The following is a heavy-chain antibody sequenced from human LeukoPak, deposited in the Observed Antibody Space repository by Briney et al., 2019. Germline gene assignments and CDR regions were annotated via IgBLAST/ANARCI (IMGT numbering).Heavy chain of an antibody. V-gene: IGHV1-2*02. CDR2: INPNSGGT. CDR1: GDTFTGYY. J-gene: IGHJ4*02. D-gene: IGHD5-18*01. CDR3: AREGGDTPMVKFDS. Sequence: ASVKVSYKASGDTFTGYYMHWVRQAPGRGLEWMGWINPNSGGTNYAQKFQGRVTMTRDMSTSTVYMELSSLRSEDTGVYYCAREGGDTPMVKFDSWGQGTLVTVSS.